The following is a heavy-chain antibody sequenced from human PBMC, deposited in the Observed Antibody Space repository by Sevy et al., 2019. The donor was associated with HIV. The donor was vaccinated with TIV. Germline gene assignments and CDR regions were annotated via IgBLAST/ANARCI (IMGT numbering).Heavy chain of an antibody. CDR2: IYGGGST. V-gene: IGHV3-66*01. Sequence: GGSLRLSCAASGFTVSSNYMSWVRQAPGKGLEWVSVIYGGGSTYYADSVKGRLPISRDNSKKTLYLQMNSLRAEDTAVYYCGRVLFLGYCGGDCYSLWGQGTLVTVSS. CDR3: GRVLFLGYCGGDCYSL. D-gene: IGHD2-21*02. CDR1: GFTVSSNY. J-gene: IGHJ4*02.